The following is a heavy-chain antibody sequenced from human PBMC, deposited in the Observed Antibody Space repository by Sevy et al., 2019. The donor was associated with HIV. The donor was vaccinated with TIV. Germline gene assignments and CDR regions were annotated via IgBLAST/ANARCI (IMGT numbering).Heavy chain of an antibody. CDR1: GFTFDDYG. CDR2: INWNGGST. CDR3: ARDRRMTTVTNYYYYGMDV. J-gene: IGHJ6*02. V-gene: IGHV3-20*04. Sequence: GGSLRLSCAASGFTFDDYGMSWVRQAPGKGLEWVSGINWNGGSTGYADSVKGRFTISRDNAKNSLYLQMNRLRAEDTALYYCARDRRMTTVTNYYYYGMDVWGQGTTVTVSS. D-gene: IGHD4-4*01.